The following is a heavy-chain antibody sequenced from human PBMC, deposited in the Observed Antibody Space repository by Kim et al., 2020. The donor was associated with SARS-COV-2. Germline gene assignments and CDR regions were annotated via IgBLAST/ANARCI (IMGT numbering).Heavy chain of an antibody. CDR2: IHHSGST. CDR1: GYSISSGYY. V-gene: IGHV4-38-2*01. Sequence: SETLSLTCAVSGYSISSGYYWGWIRQPPGKGLEWIGSIHHSGSTYYNPSLNSRVIISIDTSKNQFSLRLNSVTAADTAVYYCTSKYYYDTSGYYYADWWGQGTLVTVSS. D-gene: IGHD3-22*01. CDR3: TSKYYYDTSGYYYADW. J-gene: IGHJ4*02.